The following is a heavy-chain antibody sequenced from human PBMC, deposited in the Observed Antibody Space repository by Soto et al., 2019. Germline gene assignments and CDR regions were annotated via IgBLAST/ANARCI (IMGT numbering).Heavy chain of an antibody. J-gene: IGHJ5*01. CDR1: GDSVSTDSAA. CDR2: TYYRSKWYN. V-gene: IGHV6-1*01. D-gene: IGHD6-19*01. Sequence: SQTLSLTCAISGDSVSTDSAAWNWIRQSPSRGLEWLGRTYYRSKWYNDYAGSVKSRLSINPDTSKNQFSLQLNSVTPEDTAIYYCTRSTGYSGGWYDFWGQGTLVTVS. CDR3: TRSTGYSGGWYDF.